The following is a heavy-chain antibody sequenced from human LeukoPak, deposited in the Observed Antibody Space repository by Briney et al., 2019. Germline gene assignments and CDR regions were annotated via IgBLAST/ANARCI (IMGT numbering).Heavy chain of an antibody. CDR2: IYTSGSI. CDR3: ARDSGTTGEVKFDP. D-gene: IGHD3-10*01. Sequence: SETLSLTCTVSGGSISSYDWSWIRQPAGKGLEWIGRIYTSGSITYNPSLKSRVSMSVDPSTNQFSLKLSSVTAADTAVYYCARDSGTTGEVKFDPWGQGTLVTVSS. V-gene: IGHV4-4*07. CDR1: GGSISSYD. J-gene: IGHJ5*02.